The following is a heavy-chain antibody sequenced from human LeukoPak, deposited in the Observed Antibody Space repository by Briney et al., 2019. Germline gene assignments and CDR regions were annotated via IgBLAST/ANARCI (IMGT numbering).Heavy chain of an antibody. J-gene: IGHJ6*02. CDR2: SSWNSDII. D-gene: IGHD1-26*01. CDR1: GFTFDHYA. V-gene: IGHV3-9*01. Sequence: PGGSLRLSCAASGFTFDHYAMHWVRQAPGKGLEWVSGSSWNSDIIGYADSVRGRFTISRDNAKNSLYLQMNSLRVEDTAVYYCARDYPGPTGFGMDVWGQGTTVTVSS. CDR3: ARDYPGPTGFGMDV.